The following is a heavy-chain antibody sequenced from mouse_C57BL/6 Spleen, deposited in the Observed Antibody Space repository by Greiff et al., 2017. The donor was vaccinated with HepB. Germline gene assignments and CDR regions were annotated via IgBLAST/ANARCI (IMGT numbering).Heavy chain of an antibody. CDR1: GYTFTDYE. CDR3: TRDVSPYYFDY. Sequence: QVQLQQSGAELVRPGASVTLSCKASGYTFTDYEMHWVKQTPVHGLEWIGAIDPETGGTAYNQKFKGKAILTADKSSSTAYMELRSLTSEDSAVYYCTRDVSPYYFDYWGQGTTLTVSS. CDR2: IDPETGGT. J-gene: IGHJ2*01. V-gene: IGHV1-15*01.